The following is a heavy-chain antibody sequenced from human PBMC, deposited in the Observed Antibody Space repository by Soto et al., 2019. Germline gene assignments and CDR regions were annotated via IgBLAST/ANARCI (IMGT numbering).Heavy chain of an antibody. D-gene: IGHD3-16*01. CDR2: IWYDGSNK. Sequence: QVQLVESGGGVVQPGRSLRLSCAASGFTFSSYVMHWVRQAPGKGLEWVAVIWYDGSNKYYADSVKGRFTIARDNSKNTLYLQMNSRRAEDTAVYYCARAGGGSSFDYWGQGSLVTVSA. CDR1: GFTFSSYV. CDR3: ARAGGGSSFDY. J-gene: IGHJ4*02. V-gene: IGHV3-33*01.